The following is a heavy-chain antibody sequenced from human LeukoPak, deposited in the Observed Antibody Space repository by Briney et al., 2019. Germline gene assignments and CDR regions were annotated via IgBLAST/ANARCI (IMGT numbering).Heavy chain of an antibody. D-gene: IGHD1-26*01. J-gene: IGHJ4*02. V-gene: IGHV1-18*01. CDR3: ARGGTTTWVGSFDY. CDR1: GYTFTRYG. CDR2: ISAYNGNT. Sequence: VASVEVYCKASGYTFTRYGISWVRQAPGQGLEWMGWISAYNGNTNYAQKLQGRVTMTTDTSTSTAYMELRSLRSDDTAVYYCARGGTTTWVGSFDYWGQGSLVIVSS.